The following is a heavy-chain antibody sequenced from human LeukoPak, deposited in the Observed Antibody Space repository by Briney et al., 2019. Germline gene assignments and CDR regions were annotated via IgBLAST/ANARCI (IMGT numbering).Heavy chain of an antibody. Sequence: SETLSLTCTVSGGSIYSYYWGWIRQPPGKGLEWIGYIYYRGTINYSPPLKSRVALSMDTSNNQFSLNLSSVTAADTAVYYCARAHYSGSYSYYNRAFDYWGQGILVTVSS. V-gene: IGHV4-59*01. CDR3: ARAHYSGSYSYYNRAFDY. J-gene: IGHJ4*02. D-gene: IGHD3-10*01. CDR1: GGSIYSYY. CDR2: IYYRGTI.